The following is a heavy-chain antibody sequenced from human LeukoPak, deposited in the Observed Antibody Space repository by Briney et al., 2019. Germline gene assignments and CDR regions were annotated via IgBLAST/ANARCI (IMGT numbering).Heavy chain of an antibody. D-gene: IGHD4-17*01. CDR3: ARDTYGSAHYYYGMDV. Sequence: GGSLRLSCAASGFTFHDYAMHWVRQAPGKGLEWVSYISSSATTIYYADSVKGRFTISRDNAKNSLYLQMNSLRAEDTAVYYCARDTYGSAHYYYGMDVWGHGTTVTVSS. CDR1: GFTFHDYA. V-gene: IGHV3-48*03. J-gene: IGHJ6*02. CDR2: ISSSATTI.